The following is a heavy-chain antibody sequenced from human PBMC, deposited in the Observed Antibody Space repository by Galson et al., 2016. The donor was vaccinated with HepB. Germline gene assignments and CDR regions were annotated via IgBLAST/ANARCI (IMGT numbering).Heavy chain of an antibody. D-gene: IGHD6-6*01. V-gene: IGHV3-53*01. J-gene: IGHJ4*02. CDR2: IYSGGNT. Sequence: SLRLSCAASGFTVGNNYMSWVRQAPGKGLEWVSSIYSGGNTIYADSVKGRFTISRDGSKNTLYLQMNSLTAEDTAVYYCTRRPGNWGQGTLVTVSS. CDR1: GFTVGNNY. CDR3: TRRPGN.